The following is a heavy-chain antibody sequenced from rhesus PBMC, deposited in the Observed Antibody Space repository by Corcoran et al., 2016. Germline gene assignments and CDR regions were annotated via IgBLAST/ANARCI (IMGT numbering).Heavy chain of an antibody. V-gene: IGHV4-93*01. CDR1: GGSISSRNC. CDR2: YYGGGGNT. D-gene: IGHD4-29*01. J-gene: IGHJ4*01. CDR3: AREVGFRLRYHFDY. Sequence: QVQLQESGPAVVKPSETLSLTCAFSGGSISSRNCWSLLRPSPGTVLEWIGGYYGGGGNTEYNPSLKSRVTISKDTSKNQFSLELSSVIAADTAVYYCAREVGFRLRYHFDYWGQGVLVTVSS.